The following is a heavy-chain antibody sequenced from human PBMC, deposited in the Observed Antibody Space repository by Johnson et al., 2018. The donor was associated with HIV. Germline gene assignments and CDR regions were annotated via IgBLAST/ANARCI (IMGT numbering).Heavy chain of an antibody. Sequence: VQLVESWGGLVKPGGSLRLSCAASGFTFSNAWMSWVRQAPGKGLEWVGRIKSKTDGGTTDYAAPVKGRFTISRDISKNTLYLQMNSLRTEDTAVYYCARVTRDCGGDCYLDAFDIWGQGTMVTVSS. V-gene: IGHV3-15*01. D-gene: IGHD2-21*01. J-gene: IGHJ3*02. CDR1: GFTFSNAW. CDR3: ARVTRDCGGDCYLDAFDI. CDR2: IKSKTDGGTT.